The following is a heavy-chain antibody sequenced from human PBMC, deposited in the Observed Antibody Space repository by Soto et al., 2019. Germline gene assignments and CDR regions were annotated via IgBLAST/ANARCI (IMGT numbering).Heavy chain of an antibody. CDR3: VREAPCSNGVCQFDY. V-gene: IGHV3-48*03. CDR2: ISSSGSTI. CDR1: GFTFSPYE. J-gene: IGHJ4*02. Sequence: GGSLRLSGAASGFTFSPYEMSWVRQAPGKGLEWISYISSSGSTIHYADSVKGRFSISRDNAKKSLFLQMNSLRAEDTAVYYCVREAPCSNGVCQFDYWGRGTLVTVSS. D-gene: IGHD2-8*01.